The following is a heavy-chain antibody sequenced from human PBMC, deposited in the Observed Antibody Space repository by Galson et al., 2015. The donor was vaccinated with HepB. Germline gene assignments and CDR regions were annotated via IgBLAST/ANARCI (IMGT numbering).Heavy chain of an antibody. CDR2: IWSDGYKK. CDR3: AKARCTKTSCYGGDFDD. J-gene: IGHJ4*02. D-gene: IGHD2-2*01. CDR1: GFTFSNSG. V-gene: IGHV3-33*06. Sequence: SLRLSCATSGFTFSNSGMHWVRQAPGKGLEWVAVIWSDGYKKYYADSVRGRFTTSRDNSKNTVYLQMNSLSAEDTAIYYCAKARCTKTSCYGGDFDDWGQGTLVTVSS.